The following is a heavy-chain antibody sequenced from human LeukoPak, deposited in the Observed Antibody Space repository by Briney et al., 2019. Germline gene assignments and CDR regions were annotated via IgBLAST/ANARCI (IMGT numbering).Heavy chain of an antibody. CDR1: GFIFSSYA. CDR3: ARASTEEGWCYFDY. V-gene: IGHV3-30-3*01. J-gene: IGHJ4*02. Sequence: PGRSLRLSCAASGFIFSSYAIHWVRQAPGKGLEWVAVISYDGSNKYYADSVKGRFTISRDNSKNTLYLQMNSLRAEDTAVYYCARASTEEGWCYFDYWGQGTLVTVSS. D-gene: IGHD6-19*01. CDR2: ISYDGSNK.